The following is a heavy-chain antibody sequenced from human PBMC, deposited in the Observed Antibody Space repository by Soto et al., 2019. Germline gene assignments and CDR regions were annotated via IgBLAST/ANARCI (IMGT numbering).Heavy chain of an antibody. D-gene: IGHD3-3*01. CDR3: ARTRLRFLERSWYFDL. CDR2: INPSGGST. Sequence: ASVKVSCKASGYTFTSYYMHWVRQAPGQGLEWMGIINPSGGSTSYAQKFQGRVTMTRDTSTSTVYMELSSLRSEDTAVYYCARTRLRFLERSWYFDLWGRGTLVTVSS. J-gene: IGHJ2*01. CDR1: GYTFTSYY. V-gene: IGHV1-46*03.